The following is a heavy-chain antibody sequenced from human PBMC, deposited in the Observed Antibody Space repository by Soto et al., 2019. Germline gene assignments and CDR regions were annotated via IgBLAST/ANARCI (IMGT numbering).Heavy chain of an antibody. V-gene: IGHV4-34*01. CDR2: VNHRGRP. J-gene: IGHJ4*02. CDR1: GWSFRGYD. D-gene: IGHD3-22*01. CDR3: ARIGPVGYIDD. Sequence: WETVSLPCAVSGWSFRGYDWSWIRQHPGKGREWIGEVNHRGRPNYNPSLKIRVTMSVERSRNRFSLQRNCVTPEDTAVYSCARIGPVGYIDDCGQGNRVTLS.